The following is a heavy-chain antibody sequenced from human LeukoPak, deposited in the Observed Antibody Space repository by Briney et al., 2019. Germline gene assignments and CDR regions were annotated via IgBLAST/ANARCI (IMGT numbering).Heavy chain of an antibody. V-gene: IGHV1-2*02. CDR3: ARGFERAMELSFHY. CDR1: EYTFSDYY. CDR2: IYPNTGGT. Sequence: ASVKVSCKASEYTFSDYYIQWVRQAPGQGLEWMGWIYPNTGGTEYAQKFRGRVTMTTDTSTNTAHMELSRLTSADTAVYYCARGFERAMELSFHYWGQGTPVTVSS. J-gene: IGHJ4*02. D-gene: IGHD3-16*02.